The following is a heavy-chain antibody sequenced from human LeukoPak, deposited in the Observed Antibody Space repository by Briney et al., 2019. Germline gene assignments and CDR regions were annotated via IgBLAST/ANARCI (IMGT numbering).Heavy chain of an antibody. CDR2: IYYSGST. Sequence: SETLSLTCTVSGGSISSSSYYWGWIRQPPGKGLEWIGSIYYSGSTYYNPSLKSRVTISVDTSKNQFSLKLSSVTAADTAVYYCAVTGYDAFDIWGQGTMVTVSS. V-gene: IGHV4-39*01. D-gene: IGHD2-15*01. CDR3: AVTGYDAFDI. J-gene: IGHJ3*02. CDR1: GGSISSSSYY.